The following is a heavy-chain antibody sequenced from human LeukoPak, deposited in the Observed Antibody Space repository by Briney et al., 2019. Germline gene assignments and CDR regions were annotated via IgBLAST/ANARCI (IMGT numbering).Heavy chain of an antibody. J-gene: IGHJ4*02. CDR1: GFSFSTSGVG. V-gene: IGHV2-5*02. Sequence: SGPTLVKPTQTLTLTCTFSGFSFSTSGVGVGWIRQPPGKALEWLAVIYWDDDERYRPSLKSRLTITKDTSKNQVVLTMTNMDPVDTATYYCARSPYYDILTGSRGTFDYWGRGILVTVSS. CDR3: ARSPYYDILTGSRGTFDY. D-gene: IGHD3-9*01. CDR2: IYWDDDE.